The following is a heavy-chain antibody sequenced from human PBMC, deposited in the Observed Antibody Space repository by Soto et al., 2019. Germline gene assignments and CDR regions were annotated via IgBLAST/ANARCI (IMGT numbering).Heavy chain of an antibody. Sequence: GGSLRLSCAASGFTFSSYAMSWVRQAPGKGLAWVSAISGSGGSTYYADSVKGRFTISSDNSKNTLYLQMNSLRAEETAVYHCAKVHPYQLLDFWGQGTLVTVSP. CDR1: GFTFSSYA. J-gene: IGHJ4*02. CDR3: AKVHPYQLLDF. V-gene: IGHV3-23*01. D-gene: IGHD2-2*01. CDR2: ISGSGGST.